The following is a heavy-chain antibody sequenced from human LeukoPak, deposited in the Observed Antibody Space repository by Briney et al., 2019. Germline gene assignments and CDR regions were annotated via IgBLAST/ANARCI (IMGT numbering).Heavy chain of an antibody. CDR3: ARSRGVIDY. J-gene: IGHJ4*02. D-gene: IGHD3-10*01. CDR1: GGSFSGYY. Sequence: SETLSLTCAVYGGSFSGYYWSWIRQPPGKGLEWIGEINHSGSTNYNPSLKSRVTITVDTSKNQFSLKLSSVTAADTAVYYCARSRGVIDYWGQGTLVTVSS. CDR2: INHSGST. V-gene: IGHV4-34*01.